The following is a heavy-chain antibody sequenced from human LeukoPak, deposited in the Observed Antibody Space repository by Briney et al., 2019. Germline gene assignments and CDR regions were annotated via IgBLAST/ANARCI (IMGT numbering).Heavy chain of an antibody. Sequence: GESLKISCKGSGNSFTSYWIGWGRQMAGKGLELMGIIYPGDSDTRYSPSFQGQVTLSADKSISTAYMQWSSRKDPSTATYYCARGRGRIFYYAKNWFDPGGQAPLVTVSS. CDR1: GNSFTSYW. J-gene: IGHJ5*02. CDR3: ARGRGRIFYYAKNWFDP. V-gene: IGHV5-51*01. CDR2: IYPGDSDT. D-gene: IGHD2-8*01.